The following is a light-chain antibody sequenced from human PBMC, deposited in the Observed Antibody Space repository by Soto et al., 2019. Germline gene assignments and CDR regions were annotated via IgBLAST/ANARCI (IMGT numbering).Light chain of an antibody. CDR1: SSNIGAGYD. Sequence: QSVLTQPPSVSGAPGQRVTISCTGSSSNIGAGYDVYWYQQLPGTAPKLLIYGNSNRPSGVPDRFSGSKSGTSASLAITGLQAEDEADYYCQSFDTGLSGPVFGGGTKLTVL. V-gene: IGLV1-40*01. CDR2: GNS. J-gene: IGLJ2*01. CDR3: QSFDTGLSGPV.